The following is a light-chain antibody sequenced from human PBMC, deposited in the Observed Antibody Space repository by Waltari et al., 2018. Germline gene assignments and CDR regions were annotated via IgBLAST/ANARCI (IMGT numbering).Light chain of an antibody. J-gene: IGKJ3*01. V-gene: IGKV4-1*01. CDR1: QSVLYSYNNKNY. Sequence: DIVMTQSPDSLAVSLGERATINCKSSQSVLYSYNNKNYLAWYQQKPGQPPKLLIYWASTRESGVPDRFTGSGSGTDFTLTISSLQAEDVAVYYCQQYYSDLLITFGQGTKVDIK. CDR2: WAS. CDR3: QQYYSDLLIT.